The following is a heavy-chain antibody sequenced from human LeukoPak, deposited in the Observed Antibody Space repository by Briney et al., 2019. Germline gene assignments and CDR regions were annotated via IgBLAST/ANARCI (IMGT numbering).Heavy chain of an antibody. CDR1: GFTVSSNY. Sequence: PGGSLRLSCAASGFTVSSNYMSWVRQAPGKGLEWVSVIYSGGSTYYADSVRGRFTISRDNSKNTLYLQMNSLRADDTAVYYCARVEKAYCGGDCLGYFDYWGQGTLVTVSS. J-gene: IGHJ4*02. CDR2: IYSGGST. D-gene: IGHD2-21*02. V-gene: IGHV3-53*01. CDR3: ARVEKAYCGGDCLGYFDY.